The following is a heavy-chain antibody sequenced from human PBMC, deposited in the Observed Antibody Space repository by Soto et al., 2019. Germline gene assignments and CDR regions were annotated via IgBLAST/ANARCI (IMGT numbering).Heavy chain of an antibody. CDR2: INHSGST. V-gene: IGHV4-34*01. CDR1: VGSFSGYY. D-gene: IGHD6-6*01. Sequence: QVHLQQWGAGLLKPSETLSLTCAVYVGSFSGYYWSWIRQPPGKGLEWIGEINHSGSTNYNPSLKSRVTISVDTSKNQFSLKLSSVTAADTAVYYCARGRRIAARPFDYWGQGTLVTVSS. CDR3: ARGRRIAARPFDY. J-gene: IGHJ4*02.